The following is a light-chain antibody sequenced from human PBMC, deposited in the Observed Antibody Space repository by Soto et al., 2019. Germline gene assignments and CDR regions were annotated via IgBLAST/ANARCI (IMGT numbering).Light chain of an antibody. CDR2: GAS. CDR1: QSISSSY. V-gene: IGKV3-20*01. CDR3: QKYYTWPT. J-gene: IGKJ1*01. Sequence: EIGLTQSPCTLSLSLGKRATLSCRASQSISSSYLAWYQPGPGQAPRILIYGASSRATGIPDRFSGSGSGTEFTLTSISLQSEDFEVYYCQKYYTWPTFGQGTKVDIK.